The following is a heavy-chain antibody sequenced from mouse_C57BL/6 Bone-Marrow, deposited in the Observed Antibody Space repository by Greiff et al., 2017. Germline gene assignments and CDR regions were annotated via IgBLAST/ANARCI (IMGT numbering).Heavy chain of an antibody. CDR2: IYPRSGNT. CDR1: GFTFTSYG. V-gene: IGHV1-81*01. D-gene: IGHD1-1*01. Sequence: QVQLQQSGAELARPGASVKLSCTASGFTFTSYGISWVKQRTGQGLEWIGEIYPRSGNTYYNEKLKGTATITADKSSSTAYMELRSQTSEDSAVYFCSRSPITTVVARDFDYWGQGTTLTVSS. J-gene: IGHJ2*01. CDR3: SRSPITTVVARDFDY.